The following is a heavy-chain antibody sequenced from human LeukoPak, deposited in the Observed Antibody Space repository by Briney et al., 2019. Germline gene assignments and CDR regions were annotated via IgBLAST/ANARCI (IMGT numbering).Heavy chain of an antibody. V-gene: IGHV3-7*01. J-gene: IGHJ4*02. Sequence: GGSLRLSCAASGFTFSSYWMSWVRQAPGKGLEWLANIKQDGSEKYYVDSVKGRFTISRDNARNSLYLQMNSLRAEDTAVYYCARDAPGITIFGAGWGQGTLVTVSS. CDR3: ARDAPGITIFGAG. CDR2: IKQDGSEK. CDR1: GFTFSSYW. D-gene: IGHD3-3*01.